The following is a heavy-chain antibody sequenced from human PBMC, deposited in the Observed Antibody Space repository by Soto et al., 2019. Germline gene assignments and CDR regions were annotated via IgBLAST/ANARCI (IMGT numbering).Heavy chain of an antibody. D-gene: IGHD2-21*02. V-gene: IGHV1-18*01. CDR1: GYIFTKYG. CDR2: INVYNGDR. CDR3: ARLQLGGDRMLNWFDP. Sequence: QVQVVQSGPELQKPGASVKVSCKAQGYIFTKYGIGWVRQAHGHGLEWMGLINVYNGDRKDAQKSQDRVSMTTDTATDPAYMELKSLRAGDTAVYYCARLQLGGDRMLNWFDPWGQGTLVTVSS. J-gene: IGHJ5*02.